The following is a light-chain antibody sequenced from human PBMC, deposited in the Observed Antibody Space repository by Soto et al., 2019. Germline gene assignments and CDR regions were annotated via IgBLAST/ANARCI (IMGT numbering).Light chain of an antibody. J-gene: IGKJ2*01. V-gene: IGKV3-11*01. CDR1: QSVSIY. CDR3: QQRSIWPPYT. CDR2: DAS. Sequence: EIVLTQSPATLSLSPGERATLSCRASQSVSIYLAWYQQKPGQAPRLLIYDASNRATGIPARFSGSGSGTDFTLTISSLEPEDFAVYYCQQRSIWPPYTFGQGTKVDIK.